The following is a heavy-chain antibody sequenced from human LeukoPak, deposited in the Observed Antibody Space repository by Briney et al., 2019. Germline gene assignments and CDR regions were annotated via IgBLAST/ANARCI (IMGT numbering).Heavy chain of an antibody. Sequence: GGSLRLSCAASGFTFSSYAMNWVRQAPGRGLEWVSYIGPSGTAIYYADSVKGRFTISRDNARNSLFLQMNSLRAEDTAVYYCARQTGSGLFILPGGQGTLVTVSS. J-gene: IGHJ4*02. CDR1: GFTFSSYA. CDR2: IGPSGTAI. D-gene: IGHD3/OR15-3a*01. V-gene: IGHV3-48*01. CDR3: ARQTGSGLFILP.